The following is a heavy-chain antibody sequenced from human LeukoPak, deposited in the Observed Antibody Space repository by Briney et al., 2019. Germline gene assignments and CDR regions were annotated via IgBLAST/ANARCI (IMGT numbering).Heavy chain of an antibody. CDR2: ISNDGGGT. V-gene: IGHV3-23*01. D-gene: IGHD3-22*01. Sequence: GGSLRLSCAASGFIFNNYGLVWVRQAPGKGQEWVSAISNDGGGTTYADFVKGRFSVSRDNSKNTLFLQMNSLRAEDTALYYCAKGSSGYFFDIWGQGTLVTVSS. CDR1: GFIFNNYG. CDR3: AKGSSGYFFDI. J-gene: IGHJ4*02.